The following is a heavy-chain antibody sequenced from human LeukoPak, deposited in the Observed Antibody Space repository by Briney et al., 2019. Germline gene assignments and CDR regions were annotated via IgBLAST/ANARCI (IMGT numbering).Heavy chain of an antibody. V-gene: IGHV4-30-2*01. J-gene: IGHJ3*02. Sequence: SQTLSLTCAVPGGSISSGGYSWSWIRQPPGKGLEWIGYIYHSGSTYYNPSLKSRVTISVDRSKNQFSLKLSSVTAADTAVYYCARDTGASDAFDIWGQGTMVTVSS. D-gene: IGHD1-26*01. CDR1: GGSISSGGYS. CDR2: IYHSGST. CDR3: ARDTGASDAFDI.